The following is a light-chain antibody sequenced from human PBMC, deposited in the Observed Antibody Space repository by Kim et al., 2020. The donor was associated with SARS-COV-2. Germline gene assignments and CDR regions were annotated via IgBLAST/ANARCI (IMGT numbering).Light chain of an antibody. Sequence: QSALTQPASVSGSPGQSITVSCTGTGPDLTDYNYVCWYQQYPGKAPKLIIYDVTNRPSGVSNRFSGSKSANTAFLTISGLQVEDEADYYCSSYRSTSSYVIFGGGTQLTVL. V-gene: IGLV2-14*01. CDR3: SSYRSTSSYVI. CDR1: GPDLTDYNY. J-gene: IGLJ2*01. CDR2: DVT.